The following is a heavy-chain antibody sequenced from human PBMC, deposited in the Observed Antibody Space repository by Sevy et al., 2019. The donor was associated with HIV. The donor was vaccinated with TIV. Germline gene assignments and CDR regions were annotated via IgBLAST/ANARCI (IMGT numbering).Heavy chain of an antibody. J-gene: IGHJ4*02. CDR3: AKDGGAARPVYFDY. CDR1: GFTFSTYA. Sequence: GGSLRLSCAASGFTFSTYAMSWVRQAPGKGLEWVSAVSGNGGDTYSGDSVKGRFTISRDNSKNTLYLQMNSLRADDTAVYYCAKDGGAARPVYFDYWGQGTLVTVSS. D-gene: IGHD6-6*01. V-gene: IGHV3-23*01. CDR2: VSGNGGDT.